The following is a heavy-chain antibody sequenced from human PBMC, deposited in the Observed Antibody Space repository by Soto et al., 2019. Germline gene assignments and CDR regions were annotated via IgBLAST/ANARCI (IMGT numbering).Heavy chain of an antibody. CDR1: GLTFSSYA. V-gene: IGHV3-23*01. CDR2: ISGSGGST. D-gene: IGHD3-16*01. CDR3: AKGGNRDYYYYYGMDV. Sequence: XGSLRLSCAASGLTFSSYAMSGVRQAPGKGLEWVSAISGSGGSTYYADSVKGRFTISRDNSKNTLYLQMKSLRAEDTAVYYCAKGGNRDYYYYYGMDVWGQGTTVTVSS. J-gene: IGHJ6*02.